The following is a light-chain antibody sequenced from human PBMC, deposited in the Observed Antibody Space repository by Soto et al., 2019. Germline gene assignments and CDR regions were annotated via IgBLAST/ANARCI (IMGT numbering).Light chain of an antibody. J-gene: IGKJ2*01. V-gene: IGKV1-5*01. Sequence: DIQMTQSPSTRSASVRDGVTITCRASQNLSVWLAWYQQRPGKAPKFLIYDASNLETGVSSRFSGSGSGTEFTLTIRSLQPDDFATYYGQQYDSSSPNFGQGTQLAI. CDR1: QNLSVW. CDR2: DAS. CDR3: QQYDSSSPN.